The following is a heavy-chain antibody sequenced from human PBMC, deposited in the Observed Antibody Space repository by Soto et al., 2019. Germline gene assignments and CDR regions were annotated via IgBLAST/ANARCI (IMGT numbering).Heavy chain of an antibody. J-gene: IGHJ4*02. D-gene: IGHD6-19*01. CDR3: AKDQGLGSSGWGDFDY. Sequence: EVQLLESGGGLVQPGGSLRVSCAASGFSFSNYAMTWVRQAPGKGLEWVSVISNSGDPTYYADSVKGRFTISRDNSKNTLYLQMNSLRAEDTAVYYCAKDQGLGSSGWGDFDYWGQGTLVTVSS. CDR2: ISNSGDPT. V-gene: IGHV3-23*01. CDR1: GFSFSNYA.